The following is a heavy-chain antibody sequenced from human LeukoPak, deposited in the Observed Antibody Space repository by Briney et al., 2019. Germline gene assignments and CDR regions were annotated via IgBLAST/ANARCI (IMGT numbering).Heavy chain of an antibody. V-gene: IGHV4-34*01. CDR2: INHSGST. CDR1: GGSFSGYY. Sequence: PSETLSLTCAVYGGSFSGYYWSWIRQPPGKGLEWIGEINHSGSTYYNPSLKSRVTISVDTSKNQFSLKLSSVTAADTAVYYCARLWSTSYHFDYWGQGTLVTVSS. J-gene: IGHJ4*02. CDR3: ARLWSTSYHFDY. D-gene: IGHD2-2*01.